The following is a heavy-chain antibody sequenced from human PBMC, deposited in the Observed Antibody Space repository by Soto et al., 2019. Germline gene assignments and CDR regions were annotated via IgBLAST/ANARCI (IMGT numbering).Heavy chain of an antibody. D-gene: IGHD1-1*01. V-gene: IGHV3-30*18. J-gene: IGHJ4*02. CDR1: GFTFSNYG. CDR2: ISYDGSTT. Sequence: GGSMRLSCSASGFTFSNYGMHWVRQATGKGLDWMAVISYDGSTTYYADYVKGRFTISRDNLKNTLFVQMNSLRDEDTAVYYCAKEGSGNATYAFDYLGQGTLVTVSS. CDR3: AKEGSGNATYAFDY.